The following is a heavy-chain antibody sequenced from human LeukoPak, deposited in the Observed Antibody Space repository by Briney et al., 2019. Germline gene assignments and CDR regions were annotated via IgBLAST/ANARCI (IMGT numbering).Heavy chain of an antibody. CDR1: GGTFSSYA. Sequence: SVKVSCKASGGTFSSYAISWVRQAPGQGLEWMGGIIPIFGTANYAQKFQGRVTITADESTSTAYMELSSLRSDDTAVYYCARWGWDYRNSYYYMDVWGKGTTVTISS. CDR3: ARWGWDYRNSYYYMDV. V-gene: IGHV1-69*13. J-gene: IGHJ6*03. D-gene: IGHD4-11*01. CDR2: IIPIFGTA.